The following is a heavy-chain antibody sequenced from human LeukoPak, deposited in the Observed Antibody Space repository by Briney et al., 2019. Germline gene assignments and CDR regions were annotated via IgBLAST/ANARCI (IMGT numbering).Heavy chain of an antibody. CDR3: ARGPDYVWGSYQYP. V-gene: IGHV1-2*06. J-gene: IGHJ5*02. D-gene: IGHD3-16*01. CDR1: GYTFTGYY. Sequence: ASVKVSCKASGYTFTGYYMHWVRQAPGQGLEWMGRINPNSGGTNYAQKFQGRVTMTRDTSISTAYMELSRLRSDDTAVYYCARGPDYVWGSYQYPWGRGTLVTVSS. CDR2: INPNSGGT.